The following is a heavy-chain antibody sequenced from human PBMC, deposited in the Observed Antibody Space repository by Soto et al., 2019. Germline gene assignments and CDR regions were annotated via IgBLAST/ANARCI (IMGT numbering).Heavy chain of an antibody. Sequence: PGGSLRLSCADSGFTFSSYALHWVRQAPVNVLEWVAVISYDGSNKYYADSVKGRFTISRDNSRNTLYLQMNSLRAEDTAVYYCARDQKAIVVVTASNGMDVWGQGTTVTVSS. V-gene: IGHV3-30-3*01. CDR2: ISYDGSNK. CDR3: ARDQKAIVVVTASNGMDV. D-gene: IGHD2-21*02. CDR1: GFTFSSYA. J-gene: IGHJ6*01.